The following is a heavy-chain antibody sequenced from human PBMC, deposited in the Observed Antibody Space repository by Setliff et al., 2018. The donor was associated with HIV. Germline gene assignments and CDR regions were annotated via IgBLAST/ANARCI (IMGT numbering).Heavy chain of an antibody. Sequence: ASVKVSCKGGRHTFSGYSLHWVRQAPGQGLEWVGWISTYNGNTNYAQKLQGRVTMTTDTSTSTAYMELRSLRSDDTAVYYCARDEKRAAGGSLYYFDLWGQGTLVTVSS. V-gene: IGHV1-18*01. D-gene: IGHD2-15*01. J-gene: IGHJ4*02. CDR3: ARDEKRAAGGSLYYFDL. CDR2: ISTYNGNT. CDR1: RHTFSGYS.